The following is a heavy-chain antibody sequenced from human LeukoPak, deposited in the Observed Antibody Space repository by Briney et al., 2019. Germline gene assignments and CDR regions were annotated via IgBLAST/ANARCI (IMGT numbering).Heavy chain of an antibody. J-gene: IGHJ5*02. CDR3: ARAPSGRSGRPNWFDP. D-gene: IGHD3-3*01. V-gene: IGHV4-59*01. CDR2: VSYSGST. Sequence: PSETLSLTCTVSGGSISSYYWSWVRQPPGKGLEWIGYVSYSGSTDYNPSLKSRVIISIDTSKNQFSLRLSSVTAADTAVYYCARAPSGRSGRPNWFDPWGQGTLVTVSS. CDR1: GGSISSYY.